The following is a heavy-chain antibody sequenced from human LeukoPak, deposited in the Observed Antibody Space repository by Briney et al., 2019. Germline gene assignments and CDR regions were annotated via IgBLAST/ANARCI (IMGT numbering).Heavy chain of an antibody. CDR3: ARATYSRYWYFDP. CDR2: IESSGDM. V-gene: IGHV3-66*01. J-gene: IGHJ2*01. Sequence: GRSLILSCAASGFTVSGNHMSWVRQSPEKGLEWVAIIESSGDMVYANSVKGRFTISRDNSKNTVSLQLNSLRAEDTAMYYCARATYSRYWYFDPWGRGTLVTVSS. D-gene: IGHD1-26*01. CDR1: GFTVSGNH.